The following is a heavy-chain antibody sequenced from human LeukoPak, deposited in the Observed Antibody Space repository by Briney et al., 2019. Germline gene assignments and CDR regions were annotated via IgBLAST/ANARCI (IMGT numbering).Heavy chain of an antibody. D-gene: IGHD5-18*01. V-gene: IGHV3-7*03. CDR3: AKGSHTAMVRVWFDP. J-gene: IGHJ5*02. CDR2: IKQDGSEK. Sequence: GGSLRLSCAASGFTFSSYWMSWVRQAPGKGLEWVANIKQDGSEKYYVDSVKGRFTISRDNAKNSLYLQMNSLRAEDTAVYYCAKGSHTAMVRVWFDPWGQGTLVTVSS. CDR1: GFTFSSYW.